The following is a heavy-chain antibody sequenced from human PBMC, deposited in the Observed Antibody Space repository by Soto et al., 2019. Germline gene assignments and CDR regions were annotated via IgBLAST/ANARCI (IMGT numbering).Heavy chain of an antibody. Sequence: QVQLVQSGAEVKKPGASVKVSCKASGYTFTRSGISWVRQAPGQGLEWMGWISTYNGDTNYAQTFQGRVTMTTDTSTSTVNMEVRSLRSDDTAVYYCAREGVAPYYYSGMDVWGQGTPVSVSS. CDR2: ISTYNGDT. CDR3: AREGVAPYYYSGMDV. V-gene: IGHV1-18*01. D-gene: IGHD5-12*01. CDR1: GYTFTRSG. J-gene: IGHJ6*02.